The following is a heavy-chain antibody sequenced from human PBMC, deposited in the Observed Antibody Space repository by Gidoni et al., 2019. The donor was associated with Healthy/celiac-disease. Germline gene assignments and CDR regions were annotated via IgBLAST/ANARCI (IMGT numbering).Heavy chain of an antibody. D-gene: IGHD6-19*01. Sequence: QVQLQHWGAGLLTPSETLSLTCAVYGGSFSGYYWSWIRQPPGKGLEWIGEINHSGSTNYNPSLKSRVTISVDTSKNQFSLKLSSVTAADTAVYYCARVARIAVAGRWFDPWGQGTLVTVSS. CDR3: ARVARIAVAGRWFDP. CDR1: GGSFSGYY. J-gene: IGHJ5*02. CDR2: INHSGST. V-gene: IGHV4-34*01.